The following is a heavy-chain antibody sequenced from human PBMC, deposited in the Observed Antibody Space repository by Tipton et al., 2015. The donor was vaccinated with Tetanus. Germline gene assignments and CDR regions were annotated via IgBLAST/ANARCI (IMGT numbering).Heavy chain of an antibody. J-gene: IGHJ4*02. D-gene: IGHD1-26*01. V-gene: IGHV4-31*03. CDR2: IYYSGST. CDR3: ARDQARGARGWNYFDY. CDR1: GGSISSGGYY. Sequence: GLVKPSQTLSLTCTVSGGSISSGGYYWSWIRQHPGKCLEWIGDIYYSGSTYYNPSFKSRVTISVDTSKNQFSLKLNSVTAADTAVYYCARDQARGARGWNYFDYWGQGTLVTVSS.